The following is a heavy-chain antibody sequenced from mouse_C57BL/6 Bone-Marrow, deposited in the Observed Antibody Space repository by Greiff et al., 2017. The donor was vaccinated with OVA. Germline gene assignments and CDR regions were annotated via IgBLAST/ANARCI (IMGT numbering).Heavy chain of an antibody. CDR3: AILGRVLFAY. CDR2: IHPYDSDT. CDR1: GYTFTSYW. J-gene: IGHJ3*01. D-gene: IGHD4-1*01. V-gene: IGHV1-74*01. Sequence: QVQLQQPGAELVKPGASVKVSCKASGYTFTSYWMHWVKQRPGQGLEWIGRIHPYDSDTNYNQKLKGKATLTVDKSSSTAYMQLSSLTSEDSAVYYCAILGRVLFAYWGQGTLVTVSA.